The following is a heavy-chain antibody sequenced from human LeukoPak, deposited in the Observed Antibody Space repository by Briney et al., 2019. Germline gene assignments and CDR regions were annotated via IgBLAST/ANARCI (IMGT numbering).Heavy chain of an antibody. D-gene: IGHD5-18*01. Sequence: GGSLRLSCAASGFTFSSYWMHWVRQAPGKGLEWVSAISGSGGSTYYADSVKGRFTISRDNSKNTLYLQMNSLRAEDTAVYYCAKYARTAMVGSQDYWGQGTLVTVSS. CDR3: AKYARTAMVGSQDY. V-gene: IGHV3-23*01. J-gene: IGHJ4*02. CDR1: GFTFSSYW. CDR2: ISGSGGST.